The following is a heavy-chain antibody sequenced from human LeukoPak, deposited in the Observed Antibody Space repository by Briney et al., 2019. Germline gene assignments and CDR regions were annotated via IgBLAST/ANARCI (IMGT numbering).Heavy chain of an antibody. CDR2: INPHSGDT. D-gene: IGHD5-18*01. Sequence: ASVKVSCKASGYAFTDYCIHWVRQAPGQGLEWMGRINPHSGDTAFSQKFQGRVTMTRDTSISTGFMELSRLRSDDTAVYYCAREGFSGYRSAYYYNGMDVWGQGTTVTVS. CDR3: AREGFSGYRSAYYYNGMDV. CDR1: GYAFTDYC. J-gene: IGHJ6*02. V-gene: IGHV1-2*06.